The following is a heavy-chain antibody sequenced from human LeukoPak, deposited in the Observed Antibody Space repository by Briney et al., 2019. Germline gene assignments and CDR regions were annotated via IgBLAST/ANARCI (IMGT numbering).Heavy chain of an antibody. CDR2: IHYNGIT. J-gene: IGHJ4*02. CDR1: GSMYNYY. CDR3: ARHISSGGTYAPFDS. V-gene: IGHV4-59*08. Sequence: ETLSLTCTVSGSMYNYYWSWIRQPPGKGLEWIGYIHYNGITNYNPSLKTRVTMSLDTSKNQVSLNLSSVTAADTAVYYCARHISSGGTYAPFDSWGQGPLATVSS. D-gene: IGHD1-26*01.